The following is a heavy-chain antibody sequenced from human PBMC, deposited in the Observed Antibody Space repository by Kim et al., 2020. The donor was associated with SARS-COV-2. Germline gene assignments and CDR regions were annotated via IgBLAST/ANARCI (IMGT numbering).Heavy chain of an antibody. V-gene: IGHV4-59*08. D-gene: IGHD3-16*01. CDR1: GDSMYNNY. CDR2: VFSSGNT. J-gene: IGHJ4*02. Sequence: SETLSLTCTVSGDSMYNNYWSWIRQPPGKGLEWIGHVFSSGNTNYNPSLKGRLTISVDTSKKQVSLRLSSVTAADTAVYYCARHRSPIYDFGGGTFDYWGQGILVTVSS. CDR3: ARHRSPIYDFGGGTFDY.